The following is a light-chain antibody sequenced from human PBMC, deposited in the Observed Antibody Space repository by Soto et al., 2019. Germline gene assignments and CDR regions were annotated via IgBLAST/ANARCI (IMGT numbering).Light chain of an antibody. CDR2: GAS. J-gene: IGKJ5*01. V-gene: IGKV3-15*01. CDR1: QNVSSN. CDR3: QQYNTWPPIT. Sequence: EIVMTQSPATLSVSPGERATLSCRASQNVSSNLAWYQQKPGQAPRLLIYGASTRATGLPARFSGSGSGTDFTLTISSLQSEDFAVYYCQQYNTWPPITFGQGTRLEIK.